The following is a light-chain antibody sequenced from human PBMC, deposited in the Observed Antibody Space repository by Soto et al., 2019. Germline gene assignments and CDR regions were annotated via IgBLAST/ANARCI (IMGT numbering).Light chain of an antibody. CDR2: AAS. J-gene: IGKJ5*01. CDR3: QHRMNWPLT. Sequence: QMTQSPSCLSASVADRVTITCRASQGIRTDLGWYQQKHGKAPKXXIYAASSLQSGVPSRFSGSGYGTEFTLTISSLQPEDFAVYYCQHRMNWPLTFGQGTRLEIK. V-gene: IGKV1-17*01. CDR1: QGIRTD.